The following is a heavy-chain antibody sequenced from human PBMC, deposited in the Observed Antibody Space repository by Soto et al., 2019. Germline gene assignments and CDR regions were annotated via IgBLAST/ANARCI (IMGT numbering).Heavy chain of an antibody. CDR2: VYHTGRT. CDR3: PRDFAYFHS. J-gene: IGHJ4*02. CDR1: GGSFKSGSYS. Sequence: PSETLSLTCTVSGGSFKSGSYSWSWIRQPPGKGLERIGYVYHTGRTSYNPSLKSRVSISMDTSKNRFSLNLDSVTAADTAVYLCPRDFAYFHSWCQANLVTLSS. D-gene: IGHD3-3*01. V-gene: IGHV4-61*01.